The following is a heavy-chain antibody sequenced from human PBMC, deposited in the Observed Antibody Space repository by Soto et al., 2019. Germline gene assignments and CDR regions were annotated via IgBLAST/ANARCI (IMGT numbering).Heavy chain of an antibody. CDR1: GGSFSGYY. Sequence: SETLSLTCAVYGGSFSGYYWSWIRQPPGKGLEWIGEINHSGSTNYNPSLKSRVTISVDTSKNQFSLKLSSVTAADTAVYYCARSGYCTNGVCYLMDVWGQGTTVTVSS. CDR2: INHSGST. V-gene: IGHV4-34*01. J-gene: IGHJ6*02. CDR3: ARSGYCTNGVCYLMDV. D-gene: IGHD2-8*01.